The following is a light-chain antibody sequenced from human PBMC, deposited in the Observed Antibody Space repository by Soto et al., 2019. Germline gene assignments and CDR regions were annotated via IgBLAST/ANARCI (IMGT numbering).Light chain of an antibody. CDR1: SSDVGGYNF. J-gene: IGLJ1*01. CDR3: NSYTTSSTIV. Sequence: QSVLTHPASVSWSPGHSITISCTGTSSDVGGYNFVSWYQQHPGKAPKLMIYEVTSRPSGVSNRFSGSKSGNTASLTISGLQAEDEADYYCNSYTTSSTIVFGTGTKVTVL. V-gene: IGLV2-14*03. CDR2: EVT.